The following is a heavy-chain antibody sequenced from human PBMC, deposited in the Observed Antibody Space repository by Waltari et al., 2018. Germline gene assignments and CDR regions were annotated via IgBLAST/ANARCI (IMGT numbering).Heavy chain of an antibody. J-gene: IGHJ4*02. D-gene: IGHD6-19*01. CDR1: GFTFSSYG. CDR2: IWYDGSKK. CDR3: ARTGNGHSSGWYSGDY. Sequence: QVQLVESGGGVVQPGRSLRLSCAASGFTFSSYGMHWVRQAPDKGLGWGAIIWYDGSKKYYADSVKGRFTISEDNSNNTLYLQMNSLRAEDTAVYYCARTGNGHSSGWYSGDYWGQGTLVTVSS. V-gene: IGHV3-33*01.